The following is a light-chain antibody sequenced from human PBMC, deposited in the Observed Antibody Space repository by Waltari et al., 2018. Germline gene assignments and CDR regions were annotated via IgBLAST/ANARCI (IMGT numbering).Light chain of an antibody. CDR1: SSDVGSYYL. V-gene: IGLV2-23*01. Sequence: QSALTQPASVSGSPGPSITISCTGTSSDVGSYYLVSWFQQHPGKAPKLIIYEGTKRPSGVSYRFSGSKSGNTASLTISGLQAEDEADYYCCSYASTSYVFGSGTKVTVL. CDR3: CSYASTSYV. J-gene: IGLJ1*01. CDR2: EGT.